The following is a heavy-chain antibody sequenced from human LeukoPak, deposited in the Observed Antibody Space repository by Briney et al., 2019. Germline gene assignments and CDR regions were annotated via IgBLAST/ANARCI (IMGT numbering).Heavy chain of an antibody. CDR1: GGSISSSSYC. J-gene: IGHJ4*02. CDR3: ARSVYIVVEYYFDC. D-gene: IGHD2-15*01. CDR2: ICYSGST. V-gene: IGHV4-39*01. Sequence: SQTLSLTCTVSGGSISSSSYCWSWIRQPPGKGLEWIGTICYSGSTFYNPSLKSRVTISVDTSKNQFSLRLSSVTAADTAVYYCARSVYIVVEYYFDCWGQGALVTVSS.